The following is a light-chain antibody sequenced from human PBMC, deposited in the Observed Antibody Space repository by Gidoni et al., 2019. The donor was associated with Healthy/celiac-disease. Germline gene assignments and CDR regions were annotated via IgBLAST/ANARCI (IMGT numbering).Light chain of an antibody. Sequence: DNQLTQSSSSLSAYVGARATITFRASQGISPYLSWFQPEPGKATKSMLHAAPSLQSGVPSKFSGIGSGTDFTLTIIGLQPVEVATYYYQQYNSYPPTFGQGTKVEIK. J-gene: IGKJ1*01. CDR1: QGISPY. CDR2: AAP. CDR3: QQYNSYPPT. V-gene: IGKV1-16*02.